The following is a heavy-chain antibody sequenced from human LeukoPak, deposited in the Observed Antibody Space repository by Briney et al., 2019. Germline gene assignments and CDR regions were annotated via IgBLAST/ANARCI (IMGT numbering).Heavy chain of an antibody. CDR2: IKQDGSAK. V-gene: IGHV3-7*03. CDR1: GFTFSRHW. CDR3: ARDNGWSADF. Sequence: GGSLRLSCAASGFTFSRHWMYWGRQAPGKGLEWVANIKQDGSAKPYVDSVKGRFTISRDNAKNSLFLQMNSLRAEVTAVYYCARDNGWSADFWGQGTLVTVSS. D-gene: IGHD2-15*01. J-gene: IGHJ4*02.